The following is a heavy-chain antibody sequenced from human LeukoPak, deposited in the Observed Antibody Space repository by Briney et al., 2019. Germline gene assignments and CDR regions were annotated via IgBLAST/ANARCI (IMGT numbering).Heavy chain of an antibody. CDR3: AGDSLSPPQGDS. V-gene: IGHV3-30*02. CDR1: GFTVSSNY. Sequence: GGSLRLSCAASGFTVSSNYMSWVRQAPGKGLEWVAFIRYDGSNKYYADSVKGRFTISRDNSKNTLYLQMNSLRAEDTAVYYCAGDSLSPPQGDSWGQGTLVTVSS. J-gene: IGHJ4*02. D-gene: IGHD2/OR15-2a*01. CDR2: IRYDGSNK.